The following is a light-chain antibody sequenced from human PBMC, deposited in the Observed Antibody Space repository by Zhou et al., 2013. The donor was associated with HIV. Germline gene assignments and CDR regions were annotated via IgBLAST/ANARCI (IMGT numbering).Light chain of an antibody. Sequence: EIVLTQSPGTLSLSPGERATLSCRASQSVSSSYLAWYQQKPGQAPRLLIYGASNRATGIPDRFSGSGSGTDFTLTISRLEPEDFAVYYCQQYGSSPLFGPGPSGYQT. V-gene: IGKV3-20*01. J-gene: IGKJ3*01. CDR3: QQYGSSPL. CDR1: QSVSSSY. CDR2: GAS.